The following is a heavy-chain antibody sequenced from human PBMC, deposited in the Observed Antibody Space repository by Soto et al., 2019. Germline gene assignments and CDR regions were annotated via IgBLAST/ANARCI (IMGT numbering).Heavy chain of an antibody. V-gene: IGHV3-15*01. CDR2: IKSKTDGGTT. J-gene: IGHJ3*02. CDR3: TTDLTYYYDSSGYYGDAFDI. D-gene: IGHD3-22*01. CDR1: GFTFSNAW. Sequence: GGSLRLSCAASGFTFSNAWMSWVRQAPGKGLEWVGRIKSKTDGGTTDYAAPVKGRFTISRDDSKNTLYLQMNSLKTEDTAVYYCTTDLTYYYDSSGYYGDAFDICGQGTMVTVSS.